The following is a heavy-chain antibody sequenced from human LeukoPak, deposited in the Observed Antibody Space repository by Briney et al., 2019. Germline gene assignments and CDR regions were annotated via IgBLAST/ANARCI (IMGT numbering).Heavy chain of an antibody. J-gene: IGHJ3*02. V-gene: IGHV4-34*01. D-gene: IGHD5-18*01. CDR1: GGSITTNH. CDR3: ARGAPKEIQLWLRLRGVAFDI. CDR2: INHSGST. Sequence: SETLSLTCTVSGGSITTNHWTWVRQTPGRGLEWIGEINHSGSTNYNPSLKSRVTISVDTSKNQFSLKLNSVTAADTAVYYCARGAPKEIQLWLRLRGVAFDIWGQGTMVTVSS.